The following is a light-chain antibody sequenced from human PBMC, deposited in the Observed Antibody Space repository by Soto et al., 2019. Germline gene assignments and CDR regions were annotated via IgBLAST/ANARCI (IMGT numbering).Light chain of an antibody. CDR2: GAS. CDR3: QQYNNWRT. Sequence: EIVMTQSPATLSVSPGERATLSCRASQSVSSNLAWYQQKPGQAPRLLIYGASTRATGIPARFSGSGSGTDFTLTISSLQSEDFAAYYCQQYNNWRTFGQGTKVEIK. CDR1: QSVSSN. V-gene: IGKV3-15*01. J-gene: IGKJ1*01.